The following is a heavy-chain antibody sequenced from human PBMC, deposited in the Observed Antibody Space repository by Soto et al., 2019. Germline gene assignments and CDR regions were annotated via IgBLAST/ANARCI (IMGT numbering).Heavy chain of an antibody. CDR1: GGSFSGYY. J-gene: IGHJ4*02. CDR3: ARRLYYFDY. Sequence: SETLSLTCAVYGGSFSGYYWSWIRQPPGKGLEWIGEINHSGSTNYNPSLKSRVTISVDTSKNQFSLKLSSVTAADTAVYYCARRLYYFDYWGQGTLVTVSS. V-gene: IGHV4-34*01. CDR2: INHSGST.